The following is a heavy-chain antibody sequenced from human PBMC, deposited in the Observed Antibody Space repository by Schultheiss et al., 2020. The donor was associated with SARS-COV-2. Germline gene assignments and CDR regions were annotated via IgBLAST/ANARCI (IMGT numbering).Heavy chain of an antibody. CDR1: GFTFSSYA. CDR2: ISGSGGST. Sequence: GGSLRLSCAASGFTFSSYAMSWVRQAPGKGLEWVSAISGSGGSTYYADSVKGRFTISRDNAKNLLYLQMNSLRAEDTAVYYCARDLCSSTSCTFDYWGQGTTVTVSS. J-gene: IGHJ4*03. D-gene: IGHD2-2*01. V-gene: IGHV3-23*01. CDR3: ARDLCSSTSCTFDY.